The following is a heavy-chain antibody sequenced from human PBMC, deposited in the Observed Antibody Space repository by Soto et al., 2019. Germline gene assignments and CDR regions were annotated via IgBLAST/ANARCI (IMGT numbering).Heavy chain of an antibody. V-gene: IGHV1-69*09. CDR3: ATPACAATWCSPSHNLDH. D-gene: IGHD2-2*01. Sequence: QVQLVQSGAEVKKPESSVKVSCKTSGGTFVRHVISWVRQAPGQGPEWMGKINPLSGIPNYAQKFQDRVTFPADTDSSTAYMELSSLRSDDTAMYYCATPACAATWCSPSHNLDHWGQGTLVTVSS. CDR2: INPLSGIP. J-gene: IGHJ4*02. CDR1: GGTFVRHV.